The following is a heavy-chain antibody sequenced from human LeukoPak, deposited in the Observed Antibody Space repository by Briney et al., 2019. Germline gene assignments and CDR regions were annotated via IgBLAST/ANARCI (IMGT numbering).Heavy chain of an antibody. CDR1: GFTFSSYA. Sequence: GGSLRLSCAASGFTFSSYAMHWVRQAPGKGLEWVAVISYDGSNKHYADSVKGRFTISRDNSKNTLYLQMNSLRAEDTAVYYCARDGSYYDFWSGYWDFDYWGQGTLVTVSS. J-gene: IGHJ4*02. V-gene: IGHV3-30-3*01. D-gene: IGHD3-3*01. CDR2: ISYDGSNK. CDR3: ARDGSYYDFWSGYWDFDY.